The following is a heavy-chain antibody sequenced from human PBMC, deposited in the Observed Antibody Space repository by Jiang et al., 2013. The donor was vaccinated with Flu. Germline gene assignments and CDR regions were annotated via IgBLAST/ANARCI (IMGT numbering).Heavy chain of an antibody. CDR3: ATSRQHSSGLL. CDR2: LYTGGA. J-gene: IGHJ4*02. CDR1: GGAPAIIS. V-gene: IGHV4-59*08. D-gene: IGHD5-18*01. Sequence: TLSLTCTVSGGAPAIISGAGSGSPQGKTGVDWIYLYTGGANYNPSLKSRVTISVDTSKNQFSLDLSSVTAADTAVYYCATSRQHSSGLLWGQGTLVTVSS.